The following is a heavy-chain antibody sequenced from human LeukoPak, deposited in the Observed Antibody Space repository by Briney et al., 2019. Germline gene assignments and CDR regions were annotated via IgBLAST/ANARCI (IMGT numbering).Heavy chain of an antibody. V-gene: IGHV1-46*01. CDR2: INPSGGST. Sequence: ASVKVSCKASGYTFTSYYMHWVRQAPGQGLEWMGIINPSGGSTSYAQKFQGRVTMTRDMSTSTVYMELSSLRSEDTAVYYCARDMGDGRAYYDYVWGSYRYGDAFDIWGQGTMVTVSS. CDR3: ARDMGDGRAYYDYVWGSYRYGDAFDI. CDR1: GYTFTSYY. J-gene: IGHJ3*02. D-gene: IGHD3-16*02.